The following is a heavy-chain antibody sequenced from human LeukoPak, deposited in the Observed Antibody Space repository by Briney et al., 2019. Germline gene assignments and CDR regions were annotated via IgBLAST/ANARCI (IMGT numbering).Heavy chain of an antibody. CDR2: IYTSGST. V-gene: IGHV4-61*02. J-gene: IGHJ4*02. D-gene: IGHD1-1*01. CDR3: ARQEGTPPNYFDY. Sequence: SQTLTLTRTVSGGSISSGSYYWSWIRQPAGKGLEWIGRIYTSGSTNYNPSLKSRVTISVDTSKNQFSLKLSSVTAADTAVYYCARQEGTPPNYFDYWGQGTLVTVSS. CDR1: GGSISSGSYY.